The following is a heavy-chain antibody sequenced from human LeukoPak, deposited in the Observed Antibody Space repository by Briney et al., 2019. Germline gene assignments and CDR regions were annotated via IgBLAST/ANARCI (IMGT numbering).Heavy chain of an antibody. D-gene: IGHD3-3*01. Sequence: GGSLRLSCAASGFTFSSYSMNWVRQAPGKGLEWVSSISSSSSYIYYADSVKGRFTISRDNAKNSLYLQMNSLRAEDTAVYYCARLGEGDLEWLSYAYYFDYWGQGTLVTVSS. J-gene: IGHJ4*02. CDR3: ARLGEGDLEWLSYAYYFDY. CDR2: ISSSSSYI. CDR1: GFTFSSYS. V-gene: IGHV3-21*01.